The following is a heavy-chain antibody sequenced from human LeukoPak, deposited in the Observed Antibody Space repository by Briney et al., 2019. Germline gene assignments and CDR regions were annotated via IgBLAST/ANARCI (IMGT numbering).Heavy chain of an antibody. J-gene: IGHJ4*02. V-gene: IGHV5-51*01. CDR1: GFTFTTYW. D-gene: IGHD5-12*01. Sequence: GESLQISCQTSGFTFTTYWIAWVRQMPGRGLEWMGIIYPDDSDTRYSPSFQGQVTISADKSISTAYLQWGSLKASDTAMYYCTRRGYSGSYSYYFDYWGPGTLVTVSS. CDR2: IYPDDSDT. CDR3: TRRGYSGSYSYYFDY.